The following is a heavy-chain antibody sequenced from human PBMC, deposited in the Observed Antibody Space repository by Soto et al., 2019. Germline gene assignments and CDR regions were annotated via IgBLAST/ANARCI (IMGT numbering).Heavy chain of an antibody. V-gene: IGHV3-33*01. CDR1: GFTFSSYG. J-gene: IGHJ4*02. D-gene: IGHD6-13*01. Sequence: GGSLRLSCAASGFTFSSYGMHWVRQAPGKGLEWVAVIWYDGSNKYYADSVKGRFTISRDNSKNTLYLQMNSLRAEDTAVYYCARGYSRPPPLHYCGQGSLVTVSS. CDR2: IWYDGSNK. CDR3: ARGYSRPPPLHY.